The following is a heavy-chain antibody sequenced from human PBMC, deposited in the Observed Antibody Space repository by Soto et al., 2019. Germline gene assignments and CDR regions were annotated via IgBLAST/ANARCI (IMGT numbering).Heavy chain of an antibody. D-gene: IGHD1-26*01. V-gene: IGHV3-30*18. CDR1: GFTFSSYG. Sequence: GALRLSCAGSGFTFSSYGIHWVRQAPGKGLEWVALISYDGGNEKYTESVKDRFTISRDDSHNVAYLQMSSLRTEDTAMYYCAKDGYSGTYPTDFDYWGQGSLVTVSS. CDR3: AKDGYSGTYPTDFDY. J-gene: IGHJ4*02. CDR2: ISYDGGNE.